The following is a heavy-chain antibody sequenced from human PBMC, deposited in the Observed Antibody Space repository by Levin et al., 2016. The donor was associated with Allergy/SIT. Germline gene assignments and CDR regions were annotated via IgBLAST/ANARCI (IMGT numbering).Heavy chain of an antibody. CDR3: ARVKRGTTTAYRHFDY. J-gene: IGHJ4*02. CDR1: GGSISRGDYY. CDR2: IYYDGTT. V-gene: IGHV4-39*01. D-gene: IGHD1-14*01. Sequence: SETLSLTCTFSGGSISRGDYYWIWIRQPPGKGLEWLGHIYYDGTTFCEPSLKSRVTLSVDTSNNQFSLSLRSVTAADTAVYYCARVKRGTTTAYRHFDYWGQGSLVTVSS.